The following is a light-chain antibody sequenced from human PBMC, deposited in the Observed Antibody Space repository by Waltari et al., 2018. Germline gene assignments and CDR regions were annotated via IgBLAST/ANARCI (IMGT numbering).Light chain of an antibody. CDR3: QQRSNWIFT. Sequence: EIVLTQSPATLSLSPGERATLSCRASQSVSSYLAWYQQKPGQAPSLLIYDASNRATGIPARFSGSGSVTDFTLTISSLEPEDFAVYYCQQRSNWIFTFGPGTKVDIK. V-gene: IGKV3-11*01. CDR2: DAS. CDR1: QSVSSY. J-gene: IGKJ3*01.